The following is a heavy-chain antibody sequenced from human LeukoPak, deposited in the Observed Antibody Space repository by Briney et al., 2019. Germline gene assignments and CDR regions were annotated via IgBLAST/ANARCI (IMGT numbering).Heavy chain of an antibody. CDR2: ISGSGGST. CDR1: GFTFSSYA. J-gene: IGHJ5*02. D-gene: IGHD5-12*01. Sequence: PGGSLRLSCAASGFTFSSYAMSWVRQAPGKGLEWVSAISGSGGSTYYADSVKGRFTISRDNSKNTLYLQMNSRRAEDTAVYYCAKGWTATTPFVNWFDPWGQGTLVTVSS. V-gene: IGHV3-23*01. CDR3: AKGWTATTPFVNWFDP.